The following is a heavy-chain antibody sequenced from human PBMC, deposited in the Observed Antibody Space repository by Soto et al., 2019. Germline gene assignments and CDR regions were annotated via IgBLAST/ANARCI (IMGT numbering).Heavy chain of an antibody. Sequence: QVQLVQSGAEVKKPGSSVKVSCKASGGTFRSYAISWVRQAPGQGFEWMGRIIPIFGLPKYAQKFQGRVTITADKSSTTAFMELRSLTSEDTAVYYCPRGDRQSGHYFDYWGQGTLVTVSS. V-gene: IGHV1-69*04. D-gene: IGHD3-22*01. CDR2: IIPIFGLP. CDR1: GGTFRSYA. CDR3: PRGDRQSGHYFDY. J-gene: IGHJ4*02.